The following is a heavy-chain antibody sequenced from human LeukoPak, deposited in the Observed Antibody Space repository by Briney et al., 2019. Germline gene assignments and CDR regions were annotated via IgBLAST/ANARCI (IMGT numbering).Heavy chain of an antibody. CDR2: ISGSGGTT. D-gene: IGHD6-13*01. CDR3: AKGYGSWYFFDY. J-gene: IGHJ4*02. V-gene: IGHV3-23*01. CDR1: GFTFSSYD. Sequence: PGGSLRLSCAASGFTFSSYDMTWVRQAPGKGLEWVSGISGSGGTTFYADSVKGRFTISRDNSKNTLFLQMNSLRVEDTAVYYCAKGYGSWYFFDYWGQGTLVTVSS.